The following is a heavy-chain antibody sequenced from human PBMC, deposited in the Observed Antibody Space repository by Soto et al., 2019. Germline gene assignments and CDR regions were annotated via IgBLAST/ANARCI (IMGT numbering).Heavy chain of an antibody. CDR2: IRVSGGST. J-gene: IGHJ5*02. D-gene: IGHD2-15*01. CDR1: IFSFSFYG. CDR3: AQDRYCSGGSRYWFDP. V-gene: IGHV3-23*01. Sequence: PWGSLPLCWASSIFSFSFYGMSWVRQAPGKGLEWVSGIRVSGGSTQYADSVKGRFTVSRDNSKNTLYLQMNSLRAEDTAVYYCAQDRYCSGGSRYWFDPWGQGTLVTVSS.